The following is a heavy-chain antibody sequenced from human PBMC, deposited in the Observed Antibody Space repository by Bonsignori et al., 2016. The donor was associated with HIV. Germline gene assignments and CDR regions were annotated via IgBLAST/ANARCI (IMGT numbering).Heavy chain of an antibody. Sequence: QVQLVQSGAEVKKPGSSVKVSCKASGGTFSSHAITWVRQAPGQGLEWMGGIIPMFGTANYAQRFQGRVTFTADESTSTAYMELSSLASEDTAVYYCARGRGSFDIWGQGTMVTVSS. CDR1: GGTFSSHA. CDR3: ARGRGSFDI. CDR2: IIPMFGTA. V-gene: IGHV1-69*12. J-gene: IGHJ3*02.